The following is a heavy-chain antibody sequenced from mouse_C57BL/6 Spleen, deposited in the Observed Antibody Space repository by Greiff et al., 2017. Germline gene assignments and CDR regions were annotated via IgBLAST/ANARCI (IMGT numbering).Heavy chain of an antibody. J-gene: IGHJ2*01. CDR2: INPNNGGT. Sequence: EVQLQQSGPELVKPGASVKISCKASGYTFTDYYMNWVKQSHGKSLEWIGDINPNNGGTSYNQKFKGKATLTVDKSSRTAYMELRSLTSEDSAVYYCARSGYYYGSSPFNWGQGTTLTVSS. D-gene: IGHD1-1*01. V-gene: IGHV1-26*01. CDR1: GYTFTDYY. CDR3: ARSGYYYGSSPFN.